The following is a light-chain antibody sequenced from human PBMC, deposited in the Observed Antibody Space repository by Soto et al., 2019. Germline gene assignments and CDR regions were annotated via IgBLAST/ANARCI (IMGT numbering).Light chain of an antibody. Sequence: QSVLTQPASVSGSPGQSITISCTGTSSDVVNYNFVSWYQQHPGQAPKLIIYEGGKRPSGVSDRFSDSKSGNTASLTISGLQAEDEADYYCYSYATSSYSYGTAGTPYVFGTGTQLTVL. CDR1: SSDVVNYNF. V-gene: IGLV2-23*01. CDR2: EGG. J-gene: IGLJ1*01. CDR3: YSYATSSYSYGTAGTPYV.